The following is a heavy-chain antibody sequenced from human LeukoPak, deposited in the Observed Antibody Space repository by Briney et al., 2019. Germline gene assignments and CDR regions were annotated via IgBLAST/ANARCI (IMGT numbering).Heavy chain of an antibody. J-gene: IGHJ4*02. CDR3: AKEGPSGSSFDY. V-gene: IGHV3-23*01. Sequence: GGSLRLSCAASGFTFSSFEMKWVRQAPGKGLEWVSAISGSGGSTYYADSVKGRFTISRDNSKNTLYLQMNSLRAEDTAVYYCAKEGPSGSSFDYWGQGTLVTVSS. D-gene: IGHD2-15*01. CDR1: GFTFSSFE. CDR2: ISGSGGST.